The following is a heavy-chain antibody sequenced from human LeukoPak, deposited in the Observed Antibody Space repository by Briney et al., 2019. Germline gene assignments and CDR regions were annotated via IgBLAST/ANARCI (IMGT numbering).Heavy chain of an antibody. D-gene: IGHD2-2*01. V-gene: IGHV1-2*02. CDR1: GYTFTGYF. CDR2: INPNSGGT. CDR3: ARDLYCSITDCRLFQFDP. J-gene: IGHJ5*02. Sequence: ASVKVSCKASGYTFTGYFMHWVRQAPGQGLEWMGWINPNSGGTNYAQKFQGRVTMTRDTSINTAYMDLSRLRSDDTAVYYCARDLYCSITDCRLFQFDPWGQGTLVTVSS.